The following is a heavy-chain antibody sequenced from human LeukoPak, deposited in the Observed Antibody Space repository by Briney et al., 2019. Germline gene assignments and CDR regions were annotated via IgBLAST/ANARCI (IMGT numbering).Heavy chain of an antibody. D-gene: IGHD2-15*01. CDR1: GFTFNNYW. Sequence: PGGSLRLSCAASGFTFNNYWMIWVRQAPGKGLEWVANIKEDGSEKYFVDSVKGRFTFTRDNAQNSLYVQMNRLRVEDTAVYYCASSRGWYAFDIWGQGTMVTASS. CDR3: ASSRGWYAFDI. V-gene: IGHV3-7*01. J-gene: IGHJ3*02. CDR2: IKEDGSEK.